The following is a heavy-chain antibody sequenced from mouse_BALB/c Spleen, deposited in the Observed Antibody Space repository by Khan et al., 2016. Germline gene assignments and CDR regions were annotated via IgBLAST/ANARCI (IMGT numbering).Heavy chain of an antibody. CDR3: ARMGDYGCDAWFAY. Sequence: QIQLVQSGAELMKPGASVKISCKATGYTFSSYWIEWIKQRPGHGLEWIGEILPGSDSTNYNEKFKGKATFTADTSSNTVYMQLSSLTSEDSAVYYYARMGDYGCDAWFAYWGQGTLVTVSA. J-gene: IGHJ3*01. V-gene: IGHV1-9*01. CDR2: ILPGSDST. CDR1: GYTFSSYW. D-gene: IGHD2-2*01.